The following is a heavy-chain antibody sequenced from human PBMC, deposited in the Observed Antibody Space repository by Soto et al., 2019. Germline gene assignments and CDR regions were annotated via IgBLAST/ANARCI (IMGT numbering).Heavy chain of an antibody. J-gene: IGHJ4*02. CDR3: XXXXXXXXXXCSSFDY. Sequence: QVQLVESGGGVVQPGRSLRLSCAASGFTFSSYGMHWVRQAPGKGLEWVAVIWYDGSNKYYADSVKGRFTISRDNSTXXLXXXXXXXXXXXXXXXXXXXXXXXXXXXCSSFDYRGQGTLVTVSP. CDR1: GFTFSSYG. CDR2: IWYDGSNK. V-gene: IGHV3-33*01. D-gene: IGHD3-10*02.